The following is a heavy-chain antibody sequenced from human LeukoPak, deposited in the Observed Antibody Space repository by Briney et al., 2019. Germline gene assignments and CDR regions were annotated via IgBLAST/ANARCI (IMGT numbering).Heavy chain of an antibody. D-gene: IGHD2-21*02. Sequence: SETLSLTCTVSGGSIRSYFWSWLRQPPGKGLEWIGYIWDTEITDYNPSLKSRVTISLDTSKNHFSLKLRSVTAADTALYFCARGLVLAADDAFDIWGQGTLVTVSS. CDR3: ARGLVLAADDAFDI. V-gene: IGHV4-59*01. J-gene: IGHJ3*02. CDR1: GGSIRSYF. CDR2: IWDTEIT.